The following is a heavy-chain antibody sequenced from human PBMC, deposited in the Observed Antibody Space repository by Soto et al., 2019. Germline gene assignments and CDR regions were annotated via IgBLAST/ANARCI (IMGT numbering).Heavy chain of an antibody. CDR1: GVSITTNGYS. CDR2: IYPSGTI. D-gene: IGHD3-16*01. J-gene: IGHJ4*02. Sequence: SETLSLTCAVSGVSITTNGYSWSWIRQPPGKGLEWIGYIYPSGTIFYNPSLNSRVTISADTSNNQFSLKLTSVTAADTAVYFCATYTAFAKYYFDYWGRGTLVTGSS. V-gene: IGHV4-30-2*01. CDR3: ATYTAFAKYYFDY.